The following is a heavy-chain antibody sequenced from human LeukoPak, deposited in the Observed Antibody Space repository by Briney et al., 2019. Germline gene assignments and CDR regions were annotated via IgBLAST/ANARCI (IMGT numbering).Heavy chain of an antibody. CDR2: IYTGGST. D-gene: IGHD3-10*01. CDR1: GFTVTSNY. V-gene: IGHV3-66*01. J-gene: IGHJ4*02. CDR3: ARDSGSYYAFDY. Sequence: GESLRLSCAASGFTVTSNYMSWVRQAPGKGLEWVSVIYTGGSTYYADSVKGRFTISRDNSKNTLYLQMNSLRAEDTAVYYCARDSGSYYAFDYWGQGTLVTVSS.